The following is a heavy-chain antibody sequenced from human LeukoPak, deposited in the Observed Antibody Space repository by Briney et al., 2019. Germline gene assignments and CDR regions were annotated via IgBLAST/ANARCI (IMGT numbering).Heavy chain of an antibody. Sequence: EASVKVSCKASGYTFSTYGISWVRQAPGQGLEWMGGIIPIFGTANYAQKFQGRVTITADKSTSTAYMELSSLRSEDTAVYYCARSGSSSDYWGQGTLVTVSS. V-gene: IGHV1-69*06. J-gene: IGHJ4*02. D-gene: IGHD6-6*01. CDR3: ARSGSSSDY. CDR1: GYTFSTYG. CDR2: IIPIFGTA.